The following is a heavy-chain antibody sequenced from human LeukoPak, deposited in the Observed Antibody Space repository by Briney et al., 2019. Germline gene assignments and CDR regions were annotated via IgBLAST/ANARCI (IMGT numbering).Heavy chain of an antibody. CDR2: IYYSGST. Sequence: PSETLSLTCTVSGGSISSYYWSWIRQPPGKGLEWIGYIYYSGSTNYNPSLKSRVTISVDTSKNQFSLRLSSVTAADTAIYFCARRGSPHYYFDYWGQGTLVTVSS. V-gene: IGHV4-59*08. CDR1: GGSISSYY. CDR3: ARRGSPHYYFDY. J-gene: IGHJ4*02. D-gene: IGHD3-16*01.